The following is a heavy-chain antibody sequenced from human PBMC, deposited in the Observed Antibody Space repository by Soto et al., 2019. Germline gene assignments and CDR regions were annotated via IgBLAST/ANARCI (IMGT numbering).Heavy chain of an antibody. CDR2: IIPIFGTA. CDR1: GGTFSSYA. Sequence: GASVKVSCKASGGTFSSYAISWVRQAPGQGLEWMGGIIPIFGTANYAQKFQGRVTITADESTSTAYMELSSLRSEDTAVYYCARGRKWELLVGAFDIWGQGTMVTVSS. J-gene: IGHJ3*02. V-gene: IGHV1-69*13. D-gene: IGHD1-26*01. CDR3: ARGRKWELLVGAFDI.